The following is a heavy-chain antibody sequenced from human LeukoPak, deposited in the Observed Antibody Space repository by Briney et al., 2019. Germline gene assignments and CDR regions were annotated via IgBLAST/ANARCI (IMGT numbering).Heavy chain of an antibody. J-gene: IGHJ3*02. CDR3: ANRIDYYGSGTYYKKDAFDI. CDR2: MSTNSGNT. Sequence: PSLKLSCKASRYTLTSYDINSVRHATGPGRKWKGWMSTNSGNTGYAQKFQGRATSTRSTSISTAYMELSSLRSEDTAVYYCANRIDYYGSGTYYKKDAFDIWGQGTMVTVSS. V-gene: IGHV1-8*03. D-gene: IGHD3-10*01. CDR1: RYTLTSYD.